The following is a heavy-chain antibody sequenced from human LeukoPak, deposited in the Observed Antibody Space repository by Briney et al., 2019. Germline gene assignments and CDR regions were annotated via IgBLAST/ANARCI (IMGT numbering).Heavy chain of an antibody. D-gene: IGHD2-2*01. CDR3: ARDPPAEVCSSTSCQLGYFDY. J-gene: IGHJ4*02. CDR1: GYTFTGYY. CDR2: INPNSGGT. V-gene: IGHV1-2*02. Sequence: ASVKVSCKASGYTFTGYYMHWVRQAPGQGLEWMGWINPNSGGTNYAQKFQGRVTMTRDTSISTAYMELSRLRSDDTAVYYCARDPPAEVCSSTSCQLGYFDYWGQGTLVTVSS.